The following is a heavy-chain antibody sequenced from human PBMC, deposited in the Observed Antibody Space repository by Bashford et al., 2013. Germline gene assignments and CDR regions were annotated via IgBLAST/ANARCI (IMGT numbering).Heavy chain of an antibody. CDR3: ARDYYPNSSGYYN. V-gene: IGHV1-69*04. CDR1: GGTFSSYA. Sequence: VASVKVSCKASGGTFSSYAISWVRQAPGQGLEWMGRIIPILGIANYAQKFQGRVTITADKSTSTAYMELSSLRSEDTAVYYCARDYYPNSSGYYNWGQGTLVTVSS. CDR2: IIPILGIA. J-gene: IGHJ4*02. D-gene: IGHD3-22*01.